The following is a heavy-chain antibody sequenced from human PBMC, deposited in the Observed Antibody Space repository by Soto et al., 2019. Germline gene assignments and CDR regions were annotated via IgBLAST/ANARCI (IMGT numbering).Heavy chain of an antibody. V-gene: IGHV1-24*01. CDR2: FDPEDGET. CDR1: GYTLTELS. Sequence: ASVKVSCKVSGYTLTELSMHWVRQAPGKGLEWMGGFDPEDGETIYAQKFQGRVTMTEDTSTDTAYMELSSLTSEHTAVYYCTTGQRPIRFLEWLSRYYFDYWGQGTLVTVSS. CDR3: TTGQRPIRFLEWLSRYYFDY. J-gene: IGHJ4*02. D-gene: IGHD3-3*01.